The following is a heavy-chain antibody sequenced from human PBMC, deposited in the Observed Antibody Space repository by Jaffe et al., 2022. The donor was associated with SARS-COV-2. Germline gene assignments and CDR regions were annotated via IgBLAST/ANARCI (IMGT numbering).Heavy chain of an antibody. CDR3: ARYCVGGSCLPYYGMDV. J-gene: IGHJ6*02. Sequence: EVQLLESGGGLVQPGGSLRLSCAASGFTFSNYAMSWARQAPGKGLEWVSAISSSGGATYFADSVKDQFTISRDNSRNTLYLQMNSLRAEDTAIYYCARYCVGGSCLPYYGMDVWGQGTTVTVSS. D-gene: IGHD2-15*01. CDR1: GFTFSNYA. V-gene: IGHV3-23*01. CDR2: ISSSGGAT.